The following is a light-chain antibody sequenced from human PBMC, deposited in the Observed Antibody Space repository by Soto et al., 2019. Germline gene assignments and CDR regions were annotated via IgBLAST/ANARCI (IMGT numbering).Light chain of an antibody. CDR2: GAS. Sequence: IVLTQSPDTLSLSPGNRATLSCRASQSISTNLAWYQQKPGQAPRLLIFGASTRATGIPARFSGSGSGTEFTLTISSLKSEDFAVYYCHQYNNWPPWTFGQGTKVE. CDR1: QSISTN. V-gene: IGKV3-15*01. J-gene: IGKJ1*01. CDR3: HQYNNWPPWT.